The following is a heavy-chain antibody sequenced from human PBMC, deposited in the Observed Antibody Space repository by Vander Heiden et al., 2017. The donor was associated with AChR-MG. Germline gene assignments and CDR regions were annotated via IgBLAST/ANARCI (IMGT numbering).Heavy chain of an antibody. J-gene: IGHJ6*03. CDR2: ISSSSSYI. D-gene: IGHD3-10*01. CDR1: GFTFSSYG. Sequence: EVQLVESGGGLVKPGGSLRLSCAASGFTFSSYGMNWVRQAPGKGLGWVSSISSSSSYIYYADSVKGRFTISRDNAKNSLYLQMNSLRAEDTAVYYCARGLGTMVRGSYYYMDVWCKGTTVTVSS. V-gene: IGHV3-21*01. CDR3: ARGLGTMVRGSYYYMDV.